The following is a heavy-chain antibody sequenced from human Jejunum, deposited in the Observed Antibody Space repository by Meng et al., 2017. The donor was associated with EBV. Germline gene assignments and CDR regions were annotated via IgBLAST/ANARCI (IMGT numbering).Heavy chain of an antibody. CDR3: ARDTVPGAMTTFDL. V-gene: IGHV1-3*01. Sequence: QLMQSGPELKRPXXSXKXXCKASGYTFTTYAIHWVRQAPGQSLEWMGWINGRNGDTRFSQKFHDRVVITRDTSANTAYMEVSSLTSEDTAVYYCARDTVPGAMTTFDLWGQGTLVTVSS. CDR2: INGRNGDT. J-gene: IGHJ4*02. D-gene: IGHD1-14*01. CDR1: GYTFTTYA.